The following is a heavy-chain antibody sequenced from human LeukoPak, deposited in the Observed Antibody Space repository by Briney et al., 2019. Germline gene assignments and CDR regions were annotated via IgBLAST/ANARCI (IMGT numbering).Heavy chain of an antibody. J-gene: IGHJ4*02. CDR2: NGGSGSGT. CDR3: AKVESEYYDSSGYSHFDY. Sequence: GVSLRLSCVGSGFTFSSCAMNWVRQAPGKGLEWVAGNGGSGSGTYYADSVKGRFTISRDNSKNTLYLQMFSLRAEDTAVYYCAKVESEYYDSSGYSHFDYWGQGTLVTVSS. CDR1: GFTFSSCA. V-gene: IGHV3-23*01. D-gene: IGHD3-22*01.